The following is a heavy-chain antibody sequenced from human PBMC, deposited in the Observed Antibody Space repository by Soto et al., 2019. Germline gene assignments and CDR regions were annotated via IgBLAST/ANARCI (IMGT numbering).Heavy chain of an antibody. CDR1: GFTFSSYS. J-gene: IGHJ4*02. Sequence: EVQLVESGGGLVKPGGSLRLSCAASGFTFSSYSMNWVRQAPGKGLEWVSSISSSSSYIYYADSVKGRFTISRDNAKNSLYLQMNSLRAEDTAVYYCARAKYYYDSSGYPYYFDYWGQGTLVTVSS. CDR3: ARAKYYYDSSGYPYYFDY. V-gene: IGHV3-21*01. CDR2: ISSSSSYI. D-gene: IGHD3-22*01.